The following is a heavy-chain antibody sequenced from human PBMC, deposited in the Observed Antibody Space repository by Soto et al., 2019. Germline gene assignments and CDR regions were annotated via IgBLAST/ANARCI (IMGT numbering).Heavy chain of an antibody. CDR3: ARYFWSGENWFDP. CDR1: GYTFTGYY. D-gene: IGHD3-3*01. J-gene: IGHJ5*02. Sequence: ASVKVSCKASGYTFTGYYMHWVRQAPGQGLEWMGWINPNSGGTNYAQKLQGRVNMTTDTSTSTAYMELRSLRSDDTAVYYCARYFWSGENWFDPWGQGTLVTVSS. V-gene: IGHV1-2*02. CDR2: INPNSGGT.